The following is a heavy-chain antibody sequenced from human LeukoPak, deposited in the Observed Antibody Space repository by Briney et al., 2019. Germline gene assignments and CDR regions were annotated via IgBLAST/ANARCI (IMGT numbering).Heavy chain of an antibody. CDR1: GFTFSSYS. V-gene: IGHV3-21*01. Sequence: PGGSLRLSCAASGFTFSSYSMNWVRQAPGKGLEWVSSISSSSSYIYYADSVKGRFTTSRDNAKNSLYLQMNSLRAEDTAVYYCARGEGGFDSSGWYSSGFDYWGQGTLVTVSS. J-gene: IGHJ4*02. CDR3: ARGEGGFDSSGWYSSGFDY. CDR2: ISSSSSYI. D-gene: IGHD6-19*01.